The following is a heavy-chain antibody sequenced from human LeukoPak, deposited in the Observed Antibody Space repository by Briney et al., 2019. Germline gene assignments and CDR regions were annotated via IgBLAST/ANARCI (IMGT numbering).Heavy chain of an antibody. CDR3: ARHLSVWQLGWFDP. J-gene: IGHJ5*02. Sequence: SETLSLTCTVSGDSISSSGYYWGWIRQSPGKGLEWIGTINYSGSTYYNPSLKSRVTISVDTSKNQFSLKLSSVTAADTAVYYCARHLSVWQLGWFDPWGQGTLVTVSS. CDR2: INYSGST. V-gene: IGHV4-39*01. D-gene: IGHD6-13*01. CDR1: GDSISSSGYY.